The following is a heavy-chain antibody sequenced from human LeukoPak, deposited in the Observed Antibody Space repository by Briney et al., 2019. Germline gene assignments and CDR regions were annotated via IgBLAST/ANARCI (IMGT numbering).Heavy chain of an antibody. CDR2: ISAYNGYT. Sequence: ASVRESCKASGYTFTSYGISWVRPAPGQGLEWMGWISAYNGYTNYAQKLQGKITMTTDTSTNTAYMELRSLRSDDTAVYYCARDLYYYDSSGYKRPAHYYFDYWGQGTLVTVSS. CDR1: GYTFTSYG. CDR3: ARDLYYYDSSGYKRPAHYYFDY. V-gene: IGHV1-18*01. J-gene: IGHJ4*02. D-gene: IGHD3-22*01.